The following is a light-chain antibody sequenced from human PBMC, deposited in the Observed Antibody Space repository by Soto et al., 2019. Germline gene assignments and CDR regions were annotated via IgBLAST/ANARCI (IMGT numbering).Light chain of an antibody. CDR1: QAIGND. J-gene: IGKJ2*01. CDR3: LQDYNYPLT. V-gene: IGKV1-6*01. CDR2: AAS. Sequence: IQMTQSPSSLSASVGDRVTITCRASQAIGNDLTWYQQKPGKAPNLLIFAASSLQSGVPSRFSGSGSGTDFTLTISSLQPEDFATYYCLQDYNYPLTFGQGTKLEIK.